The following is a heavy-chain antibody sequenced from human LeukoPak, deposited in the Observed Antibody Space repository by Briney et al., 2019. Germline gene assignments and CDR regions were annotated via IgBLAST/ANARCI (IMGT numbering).Heavy chain of an antibody. CDR1: GGSISSFY. Sequence: SETLSLTCTVSGGSISSFYWTWIRQPAGKGLEWIGRIYPTGSTNYNPSLKSRVTMSVDTSKNQFSLKLSSVTAADTAVYYCARGPYSSRYDYWGQGTVVTVSS. D-gene: IGHD6-13*01. V-gene: IGHV4-4*07. CDR3: ARGPYSSRYDY. CDR2: IYPTGST. J-gene: IGHJ4*02.